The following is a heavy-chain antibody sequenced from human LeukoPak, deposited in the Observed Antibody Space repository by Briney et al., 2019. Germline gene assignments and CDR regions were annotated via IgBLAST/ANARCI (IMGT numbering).Heavy chain of an antibody. CDR1: GGSFSGYY. D-gene: IGHD5-24*01. CDR2: INHSGST. Sequence: SETLPLTCAVYGGSFSGYYWSWIRQPPGKGLEWIGEINHSGSTNYNPSLKSRVTISVDTSKNQFSLKLSSVTAADTAVYYCARRAKRGPSDYWGQGTLVTVSS. J-gene: IGHJ4*02. V-gene: IGHV4-34*01. CDR3: ARRAKRGPSDY.